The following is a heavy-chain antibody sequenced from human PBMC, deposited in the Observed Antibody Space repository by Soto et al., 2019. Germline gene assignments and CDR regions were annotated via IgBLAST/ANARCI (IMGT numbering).Heavy chain of an antibody. V-gene: IGHV4-59*01. Sequence: SETLSLTCTVSGGSISSYYWSWIRQPPGKGLEWIGYIYYSGSTKYNPSLKSRVSISVDTSKNQFSLKLSSVTAADTAVYYCARGTSNGSWKFDYWGQGILLTVSS. J-gene: IGHJ4*02. CDR3: ARGTSNGSWKFDY. D-gene: IGHD1-26*01. CDR2: IYYSGST. CDR1: GGSISSYY.